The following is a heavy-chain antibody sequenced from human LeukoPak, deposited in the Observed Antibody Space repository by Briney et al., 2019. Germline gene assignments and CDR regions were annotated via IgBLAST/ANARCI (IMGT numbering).Heavy chain of an antibody. CDR1: GGSISTDNCY. CDR2: IYYNGNT. D-gene: IGHD3-10*01. V-gene: IGHV4-39*07. J-gene: IGHJ5*02. CDR3: ARVSYYYGSGRSLGFDP. Sequence: SETLSLTCTVSGGSISTDNCYWGWIRQPPGKGLEWTGSIYYNGNTYYNPSLKSRVTISVDTSKNQFSLKVNSVTAADTAVYYCARVSYYYGSGRSLGFDPWGQGTLVTVSS.